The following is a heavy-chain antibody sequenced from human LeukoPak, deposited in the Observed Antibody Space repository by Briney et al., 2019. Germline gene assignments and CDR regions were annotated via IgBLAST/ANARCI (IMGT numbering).Heavy chain of an antibody. J-gene: IGHJ4*02. V-gene: IGHV4-59*01. Sequence: SETLSLTCTVSGGSISSYYWSWLRQPPGKGLEGGGYIYYSGSTNYNPSLESRVTISVDTSKNQFSLKLSSATAADTAVYYCARALYRLGSSWYIDYWGQGTLVTVSS. CDR1: GGSISSYY. CDR3: ARALYRLGSSWYIDY. CDR2: IYYSGST. D-gene: IGHD6-13*01.